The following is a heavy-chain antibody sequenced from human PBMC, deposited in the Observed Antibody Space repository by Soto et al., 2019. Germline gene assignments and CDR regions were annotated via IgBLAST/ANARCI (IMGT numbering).Heavy chain of an antibody. CDR2: ISSSSSTI. Sequence: EVQLVESGGGLVQPGGSLRLSCAASGFTFSSYSMNWVRQAPGKGLEWVSYISSSSSTIYYADSVKGRFTISRDNAKNSLYLQMNSLRDEDTAVYYCARDPPRGGITIFGVVLGGMDVWGQGTTVTVSS. V-gene: IGHV3-48*02. CDR3: ARDPPRGGITIFGVVLGGMDV. J-gene: IGHJ6*02. CDR1: GFTFSSYS. D-gene: IGHD3-3*01.